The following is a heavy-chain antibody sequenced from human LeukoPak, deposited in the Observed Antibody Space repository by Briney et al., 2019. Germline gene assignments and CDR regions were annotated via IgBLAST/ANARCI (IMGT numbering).Heavy chain of an antibody. CDR1: GGSFSGYY. CDR2: INHSGST. Sequence: PSETLSLTCAVYGGSFSGYYWSWIRQPPGKGLEWIGEINHSGSTNHNPSLKSRVTISVDTSKNQFSLKLSSVTAADTAVYYCARDRRNYYYGSGSYYKYYYYGMDVWGQGTTVTVSS. J-gene: IGHJ6*02. CDR3: ARDRRNYYYGSGSYYKYYYYGMDV. D-gene: IGHD3-10*01. V-gene: IGHV4-34*01.